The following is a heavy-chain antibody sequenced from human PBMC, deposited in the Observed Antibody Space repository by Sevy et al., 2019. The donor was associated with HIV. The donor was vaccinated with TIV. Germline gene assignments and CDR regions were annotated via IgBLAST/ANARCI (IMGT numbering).Heavy chain of an antibody. CDR2: ISADSGNS. J-gene: IGHJ4*02. D-gene: IGHD2-21*02. Sequence: ASVKVSCKASGYPFSSYGISWVRQAPGQGLEWMGWISADSGNSNYAQNLQGRVTMTTATSTSTAYMELRSLRFDDTAVYYCARDLGGYGGNSIDYWGQGTLVTVSS. V-gene: IGHV1-18*01. CDR1: GYPFSSYG. CDR3: ARDLGGYGGNSIDY.